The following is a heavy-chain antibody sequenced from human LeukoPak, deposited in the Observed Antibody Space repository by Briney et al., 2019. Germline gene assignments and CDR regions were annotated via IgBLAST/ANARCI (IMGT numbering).Heavy chain of an antibody. J-gene: IGHJ5*02. V-gene: IGHV1-46*03. CDR1: GYTFTSYY. CDR3: ARDSIAAAGENWFDP. CDR2: INPSGGST. Sequence: GASVKVSCKAPGYTFTSYYMHWVRQAPGQGLEWMGIINPSGGSTSYAQKFQGRVTMTRDTSTSTVYMELSSLRSEDTAVYYCARDSIAAAGENWFDPWGQGTLVTVSS. D-gene: IGHD6-13*01.